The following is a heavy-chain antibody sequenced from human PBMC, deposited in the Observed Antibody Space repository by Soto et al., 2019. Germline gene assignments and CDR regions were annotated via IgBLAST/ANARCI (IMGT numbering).Heavy chain of an antibody. D-gene: IGHD3-22*01. CDR2: IYYSGST. J-gene: IGHJ3*02. Sequence: SETLPLTCTVAGGSSISHGCSWIRQPPGKGLEWIGYIYYSGSTNYNPSLKSRVTISVDTSKNQFSLKLSSVTAADTAVYYCARPRVITSAFDIWGQGTMVTVSS. CDR1: GGSSISHG. V-gene: IGHV4-59*11. CDR3: ARPRVITSAFDI.